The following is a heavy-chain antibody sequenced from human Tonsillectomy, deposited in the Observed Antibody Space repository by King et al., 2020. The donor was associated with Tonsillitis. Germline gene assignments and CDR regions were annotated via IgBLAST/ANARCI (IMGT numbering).Heavy chain of an antibody. J-gene: IGHJ3*02. V-gene: IGHV4-30-4*01. CDR3: ARDFYSTRGAFDI. Sequence: QLQESGPGLVKPSQTLSLTCTVSGGSISSGDYYWSWIRQPPGKGLEWIGYIYYSGSTYYNPSLKSRVTISVDTSKNQFSLQLSSVTAADTAVYYCARDFYSTRGAFDIWGQGTMVTVSS. D-gene: IGHD2-2*01. CDR1: GGSISSGDYY. CDR2: IYYSGST.